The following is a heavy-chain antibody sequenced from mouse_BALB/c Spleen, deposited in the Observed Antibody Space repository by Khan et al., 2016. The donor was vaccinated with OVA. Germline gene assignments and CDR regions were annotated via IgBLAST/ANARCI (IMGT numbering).Heavy chain of an antibody. Sequence: EVQLQQSGPELVKPGASVKISCKASGYTFTDYNMHWVKQSHGKSLEWIGYIYPYNGGTGYNQKFKSKATLTVDNSSSTAYMELRSVTSEDSAVYYCARRLYYGYYYAMDYWGQGTSVTVSS. CDR2: IYPYNGGT. D-gene: IGHD1-2*01. V-gene: IGHV1S29*02. J-gene: IGHJ4*01. CDR1: GYTFTDYN. CDR3: ARRLYYGYYYAMDY.